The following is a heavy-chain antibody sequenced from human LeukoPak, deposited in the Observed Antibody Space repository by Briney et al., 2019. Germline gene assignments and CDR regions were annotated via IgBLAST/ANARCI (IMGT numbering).Heavy chain of an antibody. CDR1: GGSISSYY. CDR3: ARRRLYGDYYYFDY. CDR2: IYYSGST. J-gene: IGHJ4*02. D-gene: IGHD4-17*01. V-gene: IGHV4-59*01. Sequence: KSSETLSLTCTVSGGSISSYYWSWIRQPPGKGLEWIGYIYYSGSTNYNPSLKSRVTISVDTSKNQFSLKLSSVTAADTAVYYCARRRLYGDYYYFDYWGQGTLVTVSS.